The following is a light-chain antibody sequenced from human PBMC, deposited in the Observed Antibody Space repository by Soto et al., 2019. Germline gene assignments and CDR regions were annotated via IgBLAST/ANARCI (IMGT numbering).Light chain of an antibody. CDR3: QHYNNWPCT. CDR1: QSVNSNY. Sequence: EIVLMQSPGTLSLSPGEGATLSCRASQSVNSNYLAWYQQKPGQAPTVLIFDTSRRATGVQDRFSGSGSGTDVTLTISRLEPDDFAVYYCQHYNNWPCTFGQGTGLEIK. J-gene: IGKJ5*01. CDR2: DTS. V-gene: IGKV3-20*01.